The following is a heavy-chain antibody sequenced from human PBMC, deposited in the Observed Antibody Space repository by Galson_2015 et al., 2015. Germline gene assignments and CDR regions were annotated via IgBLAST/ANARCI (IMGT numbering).Heavy chain of an antibody. D-gene: IGHD2-2*01. CDR1: GFTVSSNY. CDR3: ARVFTMSYAFDI. V-gene: IGHV3-66*01. J-gene: IGHJ3*02. CDR2: IYSGGST. Sequence: SLRLSCAASGFTVSSNYMSWVRQAPGKGLEWVSVIYSGGSTYYADSVKGRFTISRDNSKNTLYLQMNGLRAEDTAVYYCARVFTMSYAFDIWGQGTMVTVSS.